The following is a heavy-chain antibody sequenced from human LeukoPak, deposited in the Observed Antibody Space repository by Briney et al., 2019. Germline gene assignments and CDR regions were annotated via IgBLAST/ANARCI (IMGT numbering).Heavy chain of an antibody. CDR2: IKQDGSEK. V-gene: IGHV3-7*01. D-gene: IGHD1-7*01. CDR1: GFTFSSYW. CDR3: ARMNYVSSGWGAPFDY. J-gene: IGHJ4*02. Sequence: GGSLRLSCAASGFTFSSYWMSWVRQAPGKGLEWVANIKQDGSEKYYVDSVKGRFTISRDNAKNSLYLQMNSLRAEDTAVYYCARMNYVSSGWGAPFDYWGQGTLVTVSS.